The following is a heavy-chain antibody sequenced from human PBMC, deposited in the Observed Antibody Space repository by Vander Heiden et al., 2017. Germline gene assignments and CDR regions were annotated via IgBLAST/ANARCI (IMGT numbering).Heavy chain of an antibody. V-gene: IGHV3-48*02. CDR1: GFTFSTYS. Sequence: EVQLVESGGGLVQPGGSLRPSCAPSGFTFSTYSMNWVRQAPGKGLEWVSYISSSSSTIYYADSVKGRFTISRDNAKNSLYLQMNSLRDEDTAVYYCARDGVVVVTAIPDAFDIWGQGTMVTVSS. CDR3: ARDGVVVVTAIPDAFDI. D-gene: IGHD2-21*02. J-gene: IGHJ3*02. CDR2: ISSSSSTI.